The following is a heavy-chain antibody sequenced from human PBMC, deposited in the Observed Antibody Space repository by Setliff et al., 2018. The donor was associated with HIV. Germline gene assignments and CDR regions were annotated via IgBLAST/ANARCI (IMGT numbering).Heavy chain of an antibody. V-gene: IGHV4-4*07. CDR3: ARLTINTTTVTAHLLWYLDL. Sequence: SETLSLTCTVSGGSISGYYWSWIRKPAGKGLEWIGRIYTSGSTDYNPSFKSRVTMSVDTSKNQFSLKLNSVTVADTAIYYCARLTINTTTVTAHLLWYLDLWGRGTLVTVSS. D-gene: IGHD4-17*01. CDR1: GGSISGYY. CDR2: IYTSGST. J-gene: IGHJ2*01.